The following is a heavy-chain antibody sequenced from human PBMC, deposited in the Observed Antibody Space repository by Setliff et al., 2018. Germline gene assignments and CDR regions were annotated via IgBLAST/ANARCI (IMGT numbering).Heavy chain of an antibody. CDR2: IIPLFGTT. D-gene: IGHD1-26*01. V-gene: IGHV1-69*13. CDR3: ARGFDVGAPRTDSFDI. J-gene: IGHJ3*02. CDR1: GGTFSSSA. Sequence: GASVKVSCKTSGGTFSSSAFSWVRQAPAQGLEWIGRIIPLFGTTNFAQNLQDRVTITADQSTETVYMEVRSLRSEDTGVYYCARGFDVGAPRTDSFDIWGQGTAVTVSS.